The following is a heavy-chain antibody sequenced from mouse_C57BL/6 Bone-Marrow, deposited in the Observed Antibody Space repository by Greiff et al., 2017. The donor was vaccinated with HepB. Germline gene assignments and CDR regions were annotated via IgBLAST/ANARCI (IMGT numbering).Heavy chain of an antibody. D-gene: IGHD4-1*01. CDR1: GFTFSDYY. V-gene: IGHV5-12*01. Sequence: EVKLVESGGGLVQPGGSLKLSCAASGFTFSDYYMYWVRQTPEKRLEWVAYISNGGGSTYYPDTVKGRFTISRDNAKNTLYLQMSRLKSEDTAMYYCARRGTGSSYWYFDVWGTGTTVTVSS. CDR2: ISNGGGST. CDR3: ARRGTGSSYWYFDV. J-gene: IGHJ1*03.